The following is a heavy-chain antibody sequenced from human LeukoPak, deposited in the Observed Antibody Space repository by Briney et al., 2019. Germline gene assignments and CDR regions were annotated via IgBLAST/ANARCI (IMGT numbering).Heavy chain of an antibody. CDR2: IKQDGSEK. CDR1: GFTFSSYW. D-gene: IGHD5-24*01. Sequence: PGGSLRLSCAASGFTFSSYWMSWVRQAPGKGLEWVANIKQDGSEKYYVDSVKGRFTISRDNAKNSLYLQMNSLRAEDTAVYYCAREGAMATILFDYWGQGTLVTVSS. V-gene: IGHV3-7*03. J-gene: IGHJ4*02. CDR3: AREGAMATILFDY.